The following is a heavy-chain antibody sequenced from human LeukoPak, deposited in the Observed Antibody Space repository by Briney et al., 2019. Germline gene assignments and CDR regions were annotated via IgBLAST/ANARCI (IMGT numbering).Heavy chain of an antibody. V-gene: IGHV3-7*01. D-gene: IGHD5-24*01. CDR2: IKQDGSEK. Sequence: PGGSLRLSCAASGFTFSSYWMSWVRQAPGKGLEWVANIKQDGSEKYYVDSVKGRFTISRDNAKNSLYLQMNSLRAEDTAVYYCASLLGMATIDELWGFDYWGQGTLVTVSS. J-gene: IGHJ4*02. CDR3: ASLLGMATIDELWGFDY. CDR1: GFTFSSYW.